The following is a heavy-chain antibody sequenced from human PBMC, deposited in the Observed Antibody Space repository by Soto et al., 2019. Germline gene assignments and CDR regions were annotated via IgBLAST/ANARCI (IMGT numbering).Heavy chain of an antibody. CDR2: ISSSGSTI. V-gene: IGHV3-48*03. J-gene: IGHJ4*02. D-gene: IGHD5-12*01. CDR3: ARDFGDIVATDWSYFDY. CDR1: EFPFSSYE. Sequence: PGGPLSLSCAASEFPFSSYEMNWVRKAQGKGLEWVSYISSSGSTIYYADSVKGRFTISRDNAKNSLYLQMNSLRAEDTAVYYCARDFGDIVATDWSYFDYWGQGTLVTVSS.